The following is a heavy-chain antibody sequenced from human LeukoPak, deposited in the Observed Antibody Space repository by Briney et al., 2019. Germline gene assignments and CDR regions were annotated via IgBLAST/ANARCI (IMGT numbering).Heavy chain of an antibody. D-gene: IGHD6-13*01. Sequence: GASVKVSCKASGGTFSSYAISWVRQAPGQGLEWMGRIIPMLGIANYAQKFQGRVTITADKSTSTAYMELSSLRSEDTAVYYCARDSNRGSSWYYYYYGMDVWGQGTTVTVSS. V-gene: IGHV1-69*04. CDR2: IIPMLGIA. CDR3: ARDSNRGSSWYYYYYGMDV. J-gene: IGHJ6*02. CDR1: GGTFSSYA.